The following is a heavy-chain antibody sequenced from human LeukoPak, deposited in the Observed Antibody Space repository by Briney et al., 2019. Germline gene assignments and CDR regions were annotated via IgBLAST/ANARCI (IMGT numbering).Heavy chain of an antibody. CDR2: INHSGRT. J-gene: IGHJ5*02. D-gene: IGHD5-18*01. Sequence: SETLSLTCAVYGGSSSGYYWSWIRQPPGKGLEWIGEINHSGRTDYNASLKSRVTISVDMSKNQFSLKLSSVTAADTAVYYCAREVLGYSYGFWFDPWGQGTLVTVSS. CDR3: AREVLGYSYGFWFDP. CDR1: GGSSSGYY. V-gene: IGHV4-34*01.